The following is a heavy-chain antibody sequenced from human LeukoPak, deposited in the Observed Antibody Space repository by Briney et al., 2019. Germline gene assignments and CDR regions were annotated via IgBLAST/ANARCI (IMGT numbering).Heavy chain of an antibody. Sequence: SETLSLTCTVSGGSISSSSYYRGWIRQPPGKGLEWIGSIYYSGSTYYNPPLKSRVTISVDTSKNQFSLKLSSVTAADTAVYYCARHRRGSYYCFDYWGQGTLVTVSS. CDR1: GGSISSSSYY. V-gene: IGHV4-39*01. D-gene: IGHD1-26*01. CDR2: IYYSGST. J-gene: IGHJ4*02. CDR3: ARHRRGSYYCFDY.